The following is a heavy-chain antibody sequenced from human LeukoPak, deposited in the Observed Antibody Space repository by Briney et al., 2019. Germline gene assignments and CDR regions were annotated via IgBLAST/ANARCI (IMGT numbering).Heavy chain of an antibody. V-gene: IGHV3-13*01. D-gene: IGHD3-10*01. CDR1: GFTFSSYV. Sequence: GGSLRLSCAASGFTFSSYVMHWVRQATGKGLEWVSAIGTAGDTYYPGSVKGRFTISRENAKNSLYLQMNSLRAGDTAVYYCARDQHGSGSTPYYYYMDVWRKATTVTVSS. CDR3: ARDQHGSGSTPYYYYMDV. CDR2: IGTAGDT. J-gene: IGHJ6*03.